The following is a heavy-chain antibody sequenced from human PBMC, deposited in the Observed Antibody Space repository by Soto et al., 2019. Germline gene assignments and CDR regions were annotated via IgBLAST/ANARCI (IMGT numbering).Heavy chain of an antibody. CDR1: EFTFSTYA. Sequence: GGSLRLSCAASEFTFSTYAMTWVRQAPGRGLQWVATISDSGDITYYADSVKGRFTISRDNANDSVHLQMNGLRADDTAVYFCARDRGYSNSNFYYYGMDAWGQGTTVTVSS. V-gene: IGHV3-23*01. J-gene: IGHJ6*02. CDR2: ISDSGDIT. D-gene: IGHD4-4*01. CDR3: ARDRGYSNSNFYYYGMDA.